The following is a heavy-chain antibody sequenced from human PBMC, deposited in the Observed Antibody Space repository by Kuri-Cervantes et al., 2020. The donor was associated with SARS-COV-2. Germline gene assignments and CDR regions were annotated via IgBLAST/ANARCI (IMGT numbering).Heavy chain of an antibody. J-gene: IGHJ4*02. D-gene: IGHD6-13*01. CDR1: GFTFSSYT. Sequence: GESLKISCAASGFTFSSYTMNWVRQAPGKGLECVSSISSDSASIYYADSVKGRFSISRDNAKNSLFLQMSSLRAEDTAVYYCAKDVTYSTSCYWGQGTLVTVSS. V-gene: IGHV3-21*04. CDR2: ISSDSASI. CDR3: AKDVTYSTSCY.